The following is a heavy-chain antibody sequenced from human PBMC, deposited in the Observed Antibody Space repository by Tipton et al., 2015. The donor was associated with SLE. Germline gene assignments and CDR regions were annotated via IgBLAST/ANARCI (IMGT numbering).Heavy chain of an antibody. V-gene: IGHV4-59*01. J-gene: IGHJ3*02. CDR1: GGSISSYY. Sequence: LRLSCTVSGGSISSYYCSWIRQPPGKGLEWIGYIYYSGSTNYNPSLKSRVTISVDTSKNQFSLKLSSVTAADTAVYYCARGRLHRPLDIWGQGTMVTVSS. D-gene: IGHD4-11*01. CDR3: ARGRLHRPLDI. CDR2: IYYSGST.